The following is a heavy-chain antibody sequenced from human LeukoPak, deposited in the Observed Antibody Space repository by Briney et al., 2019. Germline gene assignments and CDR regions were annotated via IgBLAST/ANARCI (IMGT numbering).Heavy chain of an antibody. CDR1: GGSITSGSYY. J-gene: IGHJ6*03. CDR3: ARGPAATTYYYYYMDV. V-gene: IGHV4-61*02. Sequence: SQTLSLTCSVSGGSITSGSYYWSWIRQPAGKGREWIGRIYSSGSTNYNPSLKSRVTISLDTSKNQFPLQLSSVTAADTAVYYCARGPAATTYYYYYMDVWGKGTSVTVSS. D-gene: IGHD2-2*01. CDR2: IYSSGST.